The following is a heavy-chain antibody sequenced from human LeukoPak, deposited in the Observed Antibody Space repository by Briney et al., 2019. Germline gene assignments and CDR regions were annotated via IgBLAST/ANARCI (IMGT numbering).Heavy chain of an antibody. Sequence: GGSLRLSCAASGFTFSSYAMHWVRQAPGKGLEWVSAISGSGGSTYYADSVKGRFTISRDNSKNTLYLQMNSLRAEDTAVYYCAKSPARARSYYFDYWGQGTLVTVSS. CDR3: AKSPARARSYYFDY. CDR2: ISGSGGST. CDR1: GFTFSSYA. V-gene: IGHV3-23*01. D-gene: IGHD3-16*02. J-gene: IGHJ4*02.